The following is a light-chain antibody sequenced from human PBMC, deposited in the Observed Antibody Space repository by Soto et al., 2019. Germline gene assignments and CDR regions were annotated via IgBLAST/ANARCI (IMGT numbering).Light chain of an antibody. V-gene: IGKV3-20*01. J-gene: IGKJ1*01. Sequence: EIVLTQSPGTLSLSPGDTATLSCRASQSVRSTYLAWYQQKPGQAPRLVIYGASTRATGIPDRFSGWGSVTEFTLTISRLEPEDFALYYCQQYNNWPRTFGQGTKVEIK. CDR3: QQYNNWPRT. CDR1: QSVRSTY. CDR2: GAS.